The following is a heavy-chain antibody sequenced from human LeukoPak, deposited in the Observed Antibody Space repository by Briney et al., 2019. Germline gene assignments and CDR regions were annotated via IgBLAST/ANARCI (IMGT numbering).Heavy chain of an antibody. V-gene: IGHV1-2*02. CDR3: ARALSYMQQLAEYFQH. Sequence: ASVGVSCKASGYTFTGYYMHGVRQAPGQGLEWMGWINPNSGGTNYAQKFQGRVTMTRDTSISTAYMELSRLRSDDTAVYYCARALSYMQQLAEYFQHWGQGTLVTVSS. D-gene: IGHD6-13*01. CDR1: GYTFTGYY. J-gene: IGHJ1*01. CDR2: INPNSGGT.